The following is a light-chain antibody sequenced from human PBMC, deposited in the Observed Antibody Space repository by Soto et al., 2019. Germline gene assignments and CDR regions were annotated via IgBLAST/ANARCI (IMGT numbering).Light chain of an antibody. CDR2: DIN. Sequence: QSVLTQPPSASGTPGQRITISCSGRTSNIGSNIVAWYQHLPGTAPKLLIYDINQRPSGVPDRFFGSKSGTSASLAISGLQPDDESRYYCAAWDDSLNGLVFGGGTKLTVL. V-gene: IGLV1-44*01. CDR3: AAWDDSLNGLV. J-gene: IGLJ3*02. CDR1: TSNIGSNI.